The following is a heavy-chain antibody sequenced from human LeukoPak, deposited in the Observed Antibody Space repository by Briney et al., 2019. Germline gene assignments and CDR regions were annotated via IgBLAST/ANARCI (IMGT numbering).Heavy chain of an antibody. Sequence: GGSLRLSCAASGFTVSSNYMSWVRQAPGKGLEWVSAISGSGGSTYYADSVKGRFTISRDNAKNTLYLQMNSLRAEDTAVYYCARYPDYYGSGSYSYWGQGTLVTVSS. J-gene: IGHJ4*02. D-gene: IGHD3-10*01. CDR1: GFTVSSNY. CDR2: ISGSGGST. CDR3: ARYPDYYGSGSYSY. V-gene: IGHV3-53*01.